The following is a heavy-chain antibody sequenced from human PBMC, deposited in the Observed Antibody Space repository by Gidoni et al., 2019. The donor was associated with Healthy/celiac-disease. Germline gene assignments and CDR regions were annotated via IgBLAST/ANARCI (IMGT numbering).Heavy chain of an antibody. Sequence: QVQLQLSGPVLVKPSETLSLTCTVSACSISSYYGSWIRHPPGKGLEWIGRIYTSGSTNYNPALKSRVTMSVDTYKNKFSLKLSSVTAADKAVYYCARGGRRHNWFDPWGQGTLVTGSS. CDR1: ACSISSYY. D-gene: IGHD3-16*01. CDR3: ARGGRRHNWFDP. CDR2: IYTSGST. J-gene: IGHJ5*02. V-gene: IGHV4-4*07.